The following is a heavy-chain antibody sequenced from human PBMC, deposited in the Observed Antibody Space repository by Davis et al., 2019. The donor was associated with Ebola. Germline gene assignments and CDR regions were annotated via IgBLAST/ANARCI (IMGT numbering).Heavy chain of an antibody. CDR1: GYTFINYG. D-gene: IGHD4-23*01. Sequence: ASVKVSCKASGYTFINYGITWVRQAPGQGLEWMGWISAYNGNTNYAQKFQGRVTMTTDTSTSTAYMELRSLRSEDTAVYYCARATLGTVVTHLASGYYYYYGMDVWGQGTTVTVSS. J-gene: IGHJ6*02. CDR3: ARATLGTVVTHLASGYYYYYGMDV. V-gene: IGHV1-18*01. CDR2: ISAYNGNT.